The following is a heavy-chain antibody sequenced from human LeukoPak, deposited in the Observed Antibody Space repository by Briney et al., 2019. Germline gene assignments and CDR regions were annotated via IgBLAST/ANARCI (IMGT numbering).Heavy chain of an antibody. V-gene: IGHV3-48*03. Sequence: GGSLRLSCAASGFTFSNSAMNWIRQAPGKGLEWVSYISSSGGTIYYADSVKGRFTISRDNAKDSLYLQMSSLRAEDTAVYYCARGGWGTTTVASDYWGQGTLVTVSS. J-gene: IGHJ4*02. CDR1: GFTFSNSA. CDR3: ARGGWGTTTVASDY. D-gene: IGHD4-23*01. CDR2: ISSSGGTI.